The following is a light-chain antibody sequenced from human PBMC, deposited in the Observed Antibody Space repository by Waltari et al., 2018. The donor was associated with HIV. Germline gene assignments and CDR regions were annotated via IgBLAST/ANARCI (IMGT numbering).Light chain of an antibody. CDR2: GAS. CDR1: QSVTSSF. Sequence: EIVLTHSPGTLSLSPGERVTLSCRASQSVTSSFLSWYQQKPGQAPRLLIYGASSRATGIPDRFSGGGSGTDFTLTISRLEPEDFAVYYCQQYGSSPLTFGGGTKVDIK. CDR3: QQYGSSPLT. J-gene: IGKJ4*01. V-gene: IGKV3-20*01.